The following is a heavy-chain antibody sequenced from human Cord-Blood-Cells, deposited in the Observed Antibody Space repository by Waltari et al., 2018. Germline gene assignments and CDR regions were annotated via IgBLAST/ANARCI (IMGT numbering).Heavy chain of an antibody. Sequence: QLQLQESGPGLVKPSETLSLTCTGSGGSISSSSYYWGWIRQPPGKGLEWIGSIYYSGSTYYNPSLKSRVTISVDTSKNQFSLKLSSVTAADTAVYYCARNLGGSYLEGDFDYWGQGTLVTVSS. CDR2: IYYSGST. V-gene: IGHV4-39*01. J-gene: IGHJ4*02. D-gene: IGHD1-26*01. CDR1: GGSISSSSYY. CDR3: ARNLGGSYLEGDFDY.